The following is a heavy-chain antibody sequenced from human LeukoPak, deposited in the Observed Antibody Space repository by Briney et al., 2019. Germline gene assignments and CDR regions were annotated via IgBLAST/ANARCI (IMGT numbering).Heavy chain of an antibody. CDR3: ARDNTVTRLGY. V-gene: IGHV4-31*03. Sequence: PSETLSLTCTVSGGSISSGGYYWSWIRQLPGKGLEWIGYIYYSASTYYNPSLRSRVTISLDTSKNQFSLKLSSVTAADTAVYYCARDNTVTRLGYWGQGTLVTVSS. J-gene: IGHJ4*02. CDR2: IYYSAST. CDR1: GGSISSGGYY. D-gene: IGHD4-17*01.